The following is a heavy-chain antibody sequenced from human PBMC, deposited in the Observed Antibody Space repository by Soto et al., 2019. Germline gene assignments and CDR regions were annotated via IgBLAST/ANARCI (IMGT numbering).Heavy chain of an antibody. D-gene: IGHD2-15*01. J-gene: IGHJ5*02. V-gene: IGHV1-8*01. CDR3: ARVAVAARPRWYNWFDP. CDR1: GYTFTDYD. Sequence: QEQLVQSGAEVKKPGASVKVSCMTSGYTFTDYDINWVRQATGQGLEWIGWMNPNSGATGYAQKFQGRVTMTRSLSLSPAYLELSSLTSDDTAIYFCARVAVAARPRWYNWFDPWGQGTLVTVSS. CDR2: MNPNSGAT.